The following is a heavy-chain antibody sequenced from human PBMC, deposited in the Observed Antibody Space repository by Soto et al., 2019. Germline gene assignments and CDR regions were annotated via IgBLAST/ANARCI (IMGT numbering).Heavy chain of an antibody. CDR3: AKDTGYYYDSSGSSYDP. D-gene: IGHD3-22*01. CDR2: ISGSGGST. Sequence: GGSLRLSCAASGFTFSSYTMSWVRQAPGKGLEWVSAISGSGGSTYYADSVKGRFTISRDNSKNTLYLQMNSLRAEDTAVYYCAKDTGYYYDSSGSSYDPWGQGALVTVSS. CDR1: GFTFSSYT. J-gene: IGHJ5*02. V-gene: IGHV3-23*01.